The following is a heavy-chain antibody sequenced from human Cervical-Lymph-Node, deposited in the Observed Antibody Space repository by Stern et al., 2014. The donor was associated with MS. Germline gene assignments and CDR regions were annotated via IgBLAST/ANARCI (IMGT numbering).Heavy chain of an antibody. CDR3: ASSVGELTPESV. D-gene: IGHD3-10*01. CDR1: GGIFSSFA. J-gene: IGHJ6*02. CDR2: IIPIFDTP. V-gene: IGHV1-69*01. Sequence: VQLVESGAEVKKPGSSVRVSCKASGGIFSSFAISWVRQAPGHGLEWMGGIIPIFDTPHYAQQFQGRGTITADPSHRTAYMELNSLRSEDTAVYYCASSVGELTPESVWGQGTTVTV.